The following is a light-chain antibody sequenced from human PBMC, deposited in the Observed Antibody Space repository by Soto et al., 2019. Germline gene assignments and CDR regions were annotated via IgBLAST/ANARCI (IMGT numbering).Light chain of an antibody. Sequence: DIVLTQSPDSLAVSLGERATINCKSSQNILLSSNNKNYLAWYQQKPGQPPKLLIYWASTRESGVPDRFSGSGSGTDFTLTISSLQAEDVAVYYCQQYYSTPTWTFGQGTKAEIK. J-gene: IGKJ1*01. CDR3: QQYYSTPTWT. CDR2: WAS. CDR1: QNILLSSNNKNY. V-gene: IGKV4-1*01.